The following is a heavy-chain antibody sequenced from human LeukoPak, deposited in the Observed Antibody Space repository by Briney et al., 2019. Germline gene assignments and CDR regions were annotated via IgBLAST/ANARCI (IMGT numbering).Heavy chain of an antibody. CDR1: GFTFSSYL. V-gene: IGHV3-7*01. CDR2: INQEGRDK. Sequence: PGGSLRLSCAACGFTFSSYLMTWDRQAPGKGLEWVGNINQEGRDKNYVDSVKGRFTISRDNAKNSLYLQMNNLRAEDTAVYYCARDIRYFDLWGRGTLVTVSS. J-gene: IGHJ2*01. CDR3: ARDIRYFDL.